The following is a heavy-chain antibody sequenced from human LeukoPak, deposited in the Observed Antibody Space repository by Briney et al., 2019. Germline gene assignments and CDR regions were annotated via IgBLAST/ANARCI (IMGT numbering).Heavy chain of an antibody. Sequence: NTGESLKISCKGSGYSFTSYWIGWVRQMPGKGLEWMGIIYPGDSDTRYSPSFQGQVTISADKSISTAYLQWSSLKASDTAMYYCARQGKATVEGVDAFDIWGQGAMVTVSS. CDR3: ARQGKATVEGVDAFDI. CDR2: IYPGDSDT. CDR1: GYSFTSYW. V-gene: IGHV5-51*01. D-gene: IGHD4-23*01. J-gene: IGHJ3*02.